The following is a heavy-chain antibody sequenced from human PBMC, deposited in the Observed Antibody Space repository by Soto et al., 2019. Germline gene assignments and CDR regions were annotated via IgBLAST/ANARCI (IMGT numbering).Heavy chain of an antibody. J-gene: IGHJ5*02. CDR3: ARDRLANRFDP. Sequence: QVQLQESGPGLVKPSETLSLTCTVSGGSISTYYWSWIRQPPGKGLEWIGYIYYSGSTNYNPSLKSPVTISLDTSKNQFSPKLSSVTAAETAVYYCARDRLANRFDPWGQGTLVTVSS. D-gene: IGHD3-9*01. V-gene: IGHV4-59*01. CDR1: GGSISTYY. CDR2: IYYSGST.